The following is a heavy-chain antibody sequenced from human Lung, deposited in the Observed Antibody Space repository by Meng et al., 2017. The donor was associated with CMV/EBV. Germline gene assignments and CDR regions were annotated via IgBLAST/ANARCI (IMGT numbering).Heavy chain of an antibody. CDR1: FSSYA. CDR3: ARDRRGGPIFGVVTNYFDY. Sequence: FSSYAMHWDRQAPGKGLEWVAVISYDGSNKYYADSVKGRFTISRDNSKNTLYLQMNSLRAEDTAVYYCARDRRGGPIFGVVTNYFDYWGQGTLVTVSS. CDR2: ISYDGSNK. D-gene: IGHD3-3*01. J-gene: IGHJ4*02. V-gene: IGHV3-30*04.